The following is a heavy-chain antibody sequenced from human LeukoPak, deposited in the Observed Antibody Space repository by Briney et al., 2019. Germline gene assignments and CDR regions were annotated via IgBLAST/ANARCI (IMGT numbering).Heavy chain of an antibody. CDR2: IYYSGST. J-gene: IGHJ1*01. D-gene: IGHD5-18*01. CDR1: GGTISSYY. V-gene: IGHV4-59*12. Sequence: SGTLSLTCTVSGGTISSYYLSWIRQPPGKGLEWVGHIYYSGSTNYKPSLKSRVTISVDTSKNQFSLKLSSVTAADTAVYYSARVRGYTYDLGYWGQGTLVTVPS. CDR3: ARVRGYTYDLGY.